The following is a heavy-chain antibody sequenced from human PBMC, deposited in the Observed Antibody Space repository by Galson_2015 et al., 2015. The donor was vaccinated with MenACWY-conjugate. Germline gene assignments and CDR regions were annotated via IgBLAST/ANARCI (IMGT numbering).Heavy chain of an antibody. D-gene: IGHD1-26*01. J-gene: IGHJ5*01. Sequence: SLRLSCAASGLTVTTNYLSWVRQAPGKGLECVSVIYSGGYTSYADSVKGRFTISRGRSTNTLYLQMNGLKAEDTAVYYCTRGGPYGWFDFWGQGTLVTVSS. V-gene: IGHV3-53*01. CDR3: TRGGPYGWFDF. CDR1: GLTVTTNY. CDR2: IYSGGYT.